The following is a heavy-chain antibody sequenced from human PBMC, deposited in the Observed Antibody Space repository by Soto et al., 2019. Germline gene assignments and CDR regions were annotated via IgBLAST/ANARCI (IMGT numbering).Heavy chain of an antibody. V-gene: IGHV3-9*01. Sequence: GGSLRLSCAASGFTFDDYAMHWVRQAPGKGLEWVSGISWNSGSIGYADSVKGRFTISRDNAKNSLYLQMNSLRAEDTALYYCAKDKGGNSGYGKRGIFDYWGQGTLVTVSS. CDR1: GFTFDDYA. CDR3: AKDKGGNSGYGKRGIFDY. D-gene: IGHD5-12*01. J-gene: IGHJ4*02. CDR2: ISWNSGSI.